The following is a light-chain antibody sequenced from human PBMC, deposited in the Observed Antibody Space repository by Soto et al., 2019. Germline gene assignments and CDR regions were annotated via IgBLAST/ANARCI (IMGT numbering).Light chain of an antibody. CDR1: SGHSSYI. CDR3: ETGDSNTRV. CDR2: LEGSGSY. J-gene: IGLJ2*01. Sequence: SVLTQSSSASASLGSSVKLTCTLSSGHSSYIIAWHHQQPGKAPRYLMKLEGSGSYNKGSGVPDRFSGSSSGADRYLTISNLQFEDEANYYCETGDSNTRVFGGGTKLTVL. V-gene: IGLV4-60*02.